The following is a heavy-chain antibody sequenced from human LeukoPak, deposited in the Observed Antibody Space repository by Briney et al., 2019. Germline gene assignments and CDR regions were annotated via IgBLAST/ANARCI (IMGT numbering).Heavy chain of an antibody. CDR3: ARRPYSDTSGRLSDV. V-gene: IGHV3-48*02. J-gene: IGHJ6*02. D-gene: IGHD3-22*01. Sequence: GGSLILYCAASGVAFSSYNMNWGRQATGMGLHWISYIGSSGSPTHYADSVGGRFTISRDNAKNSLYLQMNSLRDEDTAVYFCARRPYSDTSGRLSDVWGQGTTVTVSS. CDR1: GVAFSSYN. CDR2: IGSSGSPT.